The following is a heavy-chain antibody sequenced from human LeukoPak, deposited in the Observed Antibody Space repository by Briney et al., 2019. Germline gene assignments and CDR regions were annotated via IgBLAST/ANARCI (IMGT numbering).Heavy chain of an antibody. D-gene: IGHD4-17*01. V-gene: IGHV3-7*01. CDR2: IKQDGSEK. J-gene: IGHJ4*02. CDR1: GFTFSSYW. CDR3: ARESKGRSKIDY. Sequence: GGSLRLSCAASGFTFSSYWMSWVRQAPEKGLEWVGNIKQDGSEKYYVDSVKGRFTISRDNAKNSLYLQMNSLRAEDTAVYYCARESKGRSKIDYWGQGTLVTVSS.